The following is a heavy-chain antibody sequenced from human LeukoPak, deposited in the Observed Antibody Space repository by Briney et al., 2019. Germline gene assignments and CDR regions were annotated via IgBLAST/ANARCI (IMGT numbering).Heavy chain of an antibody. CDR1: GFTFSSYS. V-gene: IGHV3-48*02. Sequence: GGSLRLSCAASGFTFSSYSMNWVRQAPGKGLEWVSYITVSSSGIYYADSVRGRFTISRDNAKSSLFLQMNSLRDEDTAVYYCARSHGYSFDLWGQGTMVIVSS. CDR2: ITVSSSGI. D-gene: IGHD2-2*02. J-gene: IGHJ3*01. CDR3: ARSHGYSFDL.